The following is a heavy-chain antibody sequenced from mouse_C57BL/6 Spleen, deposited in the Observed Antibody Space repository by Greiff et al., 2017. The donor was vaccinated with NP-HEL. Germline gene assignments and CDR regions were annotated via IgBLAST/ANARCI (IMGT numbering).Heavy chain of an antibody. Sequence: EVMLVESGGGLVQPGGSMKLSCAASGFTFSDAWMDWVRQSPEKGLEWVAEIRNKANNHATYYAESVKGRFTISRDDSKSSVYLQMNSLRAEDTGIYYCTRGPYYSNYVPPYWYFDVWGTGTTVTVSS. CDR1: GFTFSDAW. CDR3: TRGPYYSNYVPPYWYFDV. CDR2: IRNKANNHAT. V-gene: IGHV6-6*01. J-gene: IGHJ1*03. D-gene: IGHD2-5*01.